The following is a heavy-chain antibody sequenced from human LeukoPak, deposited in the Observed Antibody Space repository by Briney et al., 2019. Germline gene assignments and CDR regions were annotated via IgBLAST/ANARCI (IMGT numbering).Heavy chain of an antibody. CDR1: GFTFSSYA. V-gene: IGHV3-23*01. J-gene: IGHJ4*02. D-gene: IGHD3-22*01. Sequence: GGSLRLSCAASGFTFSSYAMSWVRQAPGKGLEWVSAISGSSGSTYYADSVKGRFTISRDNSKDTLYLQMNSLRAEDTAVYYCAMYSGYYYGGPVYYFDYWGQGTLVTVSS. CDR3: AMYSGYYYGGPVYYFDY. CDR2: ISGSSGST.